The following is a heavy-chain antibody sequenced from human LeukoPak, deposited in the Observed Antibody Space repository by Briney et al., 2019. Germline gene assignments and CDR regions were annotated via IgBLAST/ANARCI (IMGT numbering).Heavy chain of an antibody. CDR3: ARDAY. CDR1: GLTVRNDY. CDR2: IYRSGST. J-gene: IGHJ4*02. Sequence: GGSLRLSCAASGLTVRNDYMNWVRQPPGKGLEWVSVIYRSGSTYYADSVKGRFTISRDNSKNTVYLQMNSLRVEDTAVYYCARDAYWGQGTLVTVSS. V-gene: IGHV3-66*01.